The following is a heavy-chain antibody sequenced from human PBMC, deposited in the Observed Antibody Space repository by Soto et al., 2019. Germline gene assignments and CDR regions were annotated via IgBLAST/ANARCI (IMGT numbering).Heavy chain of an antibody. J-gene: IGHJ5*02. CDR2: IYYSGST. CDR1: GGSISSYY. Sequence: NPSETLSLTCTVSGGSISSYYWSWIRQPPGKGLEWIGYIYYSGSTNYNPSLKSRVTISVDTSKNQFSLKLSSVTAADTAVYYCARFGYQLLVLGDSDNWFDPWGQGTLVTVSS. CDR3: ARFGYQLLVLGDSDNWFDP. D-gene: IGHD2-2*01. V-gene: IGHV4-59*08.